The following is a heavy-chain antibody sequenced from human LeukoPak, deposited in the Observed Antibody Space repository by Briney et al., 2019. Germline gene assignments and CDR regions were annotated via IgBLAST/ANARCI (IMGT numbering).Heavy chain of an antibody. CDR3: ARLHNSGYSIN. J-gene: IGHJ3*01. Sequence: PGGSLRLSCAASGFTFSSYWMSWVRQAPGKGLEWVANIKQDGSEENFVDSVKGRFTISRDNAKKSLYLQMNSLRAEDTAVYYCARLHNSGYSINWGQGTMVTVSS. CDR1: GFTFSSYW. D-gene: IGHD3-22*01. V-gene: IGHV3-7*01. CDR2: IKQDGSEE.